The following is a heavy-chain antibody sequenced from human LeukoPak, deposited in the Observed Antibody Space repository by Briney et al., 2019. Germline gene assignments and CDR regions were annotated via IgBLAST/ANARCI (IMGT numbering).Heavy chain of an antibody. CDR1: GFTFSSYG. Sequence: PGGSLRLSCAASGFTFSSYGMHWLRQAPGKGLEWVAVIWYDGSNKYYADSVKGRFTSSRDNSKNTLYLQMNSLRAEDTAVYYCAKDSSGYYLDYWGQGTLVTVSS. CDR2: IWYDGSNK. CDR3: AKDSSGYYLDY. J-gene: IGHJ4*02. D-gene: IGHD3-22*01. V-gene: IGHV3-33*06.